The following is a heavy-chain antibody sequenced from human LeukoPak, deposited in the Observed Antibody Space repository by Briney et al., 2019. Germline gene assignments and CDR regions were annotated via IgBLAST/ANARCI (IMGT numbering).Heavy chain of an antibody. V-gene: IGHV1-69*13. CDR1: GGTFSSYA. D-gene: IGHD5-18*01. CDR3: ARESGYSYGFNYFDY. CDR2: IIPIFGTA. J-gene: IGHJ4*02. Sequence: SVKVSCTASGGTFSSYAISWVRQAPGQGLEWMGGIIPIFGTANYAQKFQGRVTITADESTSTAYMELSSLRSEDTAVYYCARESGYSYGFNYFDYWGQGTLVTVSS.